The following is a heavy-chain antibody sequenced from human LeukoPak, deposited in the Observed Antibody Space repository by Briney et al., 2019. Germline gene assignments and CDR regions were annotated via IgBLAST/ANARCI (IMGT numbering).Heavy chain of an antibody. CDR3: ARGVLLWFGESRRNDAFDI. CDR2: MNPNSGNT. CDR1: GYTFTSYD. J-gene: IGHJ3*02. Sequence: EASAKVSCKASGYTFTSYDINWVRQATGQGLEWMGWMNPNSGNTGYAQKFQGRVTMTRNTSISTAYMELSSLRSDDTAVYYCARGVLLWFGESRRNDAFDIWGQGTMVTVSS. D-gene: IGHD3-10*01. V-gene: IGHV1-8*01.